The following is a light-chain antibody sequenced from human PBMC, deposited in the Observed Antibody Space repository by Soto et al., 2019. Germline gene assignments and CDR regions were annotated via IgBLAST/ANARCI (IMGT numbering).Light chain of an antibody. V-gene: IGKV3-15*01. CDR3: QQYDKWPWT. J-gene: IGKJ1*01. CDR1: QTINNN. CDR2: GAS. Sequence: DIVMTQSPATLSMSPGERATLSCRASQTINNNLAWNQQKPCQAPRLLIYGASTRATGIPDRFGGSGSGTEFTLTISSLQSEDFAVYYCQQYDKWPWTFGQGTKVEIK.